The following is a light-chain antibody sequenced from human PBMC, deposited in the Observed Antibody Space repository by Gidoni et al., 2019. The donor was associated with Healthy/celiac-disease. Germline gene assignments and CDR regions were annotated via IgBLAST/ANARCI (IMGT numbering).Light chain of an antibody. V-gene: IGKV3D-11*02. CDR2: EAS. Sequence: IVLTQSPATLSLSPRERATLSCRASQSVSSYLAWYQQKPGQAPRLLIYEASNRATGIPARFSGSGPGTDFTLTISSLEPEDFAVYYCQQRSNWPFTFGGGTKVEIK. CDR3: QQRSNWPFT. J-gene: IGKJ4*01. CDR1: QSVSSY.